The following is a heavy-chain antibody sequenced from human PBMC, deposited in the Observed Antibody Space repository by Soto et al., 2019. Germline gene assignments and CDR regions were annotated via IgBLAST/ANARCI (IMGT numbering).Heavy chain of an antibody. CDR1: GFAFSTYG. J-gene: IGHJ4*02. Sequence: QVQLVESGGGVVQPGRSLRLSCAASGFAFSTYGMLWVRQAPGKGLEWVAVTTSDGARINYADSVKGRFTISRDNSRTTLYLQTNSLRIDDTAVYYCARKNPGREWELPDYWGQGTLVTVSS. V-gene: IGHV3-30*03. D-gene: IGHD1-26*01. CDR3: ARKNPGREWELPDY. CDR2: TTSDGARI.